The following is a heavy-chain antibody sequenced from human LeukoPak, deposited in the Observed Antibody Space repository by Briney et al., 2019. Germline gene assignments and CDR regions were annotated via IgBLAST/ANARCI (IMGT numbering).Heavy chain of an antibody. J-gene: IGHJ5*02. V-gene: IGHV3-33*01. D-gene: IGHD6-19*01. CDR1: GFTFSSYG. Sequence: GGSPRLSCAASGFTFSSYGMHWVRQAPGKGLEWVAVIWYDGSNKYYADSVKGRFTISRDNSKNTLYLQMNSLRAEDTAVYYCARDRVAVAGTAWFDPWGQGTLVTVSS. CDR3: ARDRVAVAGTAWFDP. CDR2: IWYDGSNK.